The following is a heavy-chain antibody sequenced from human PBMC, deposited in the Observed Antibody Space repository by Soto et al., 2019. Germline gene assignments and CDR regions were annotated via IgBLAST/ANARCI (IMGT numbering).Heavy chain of an antibody. V-gene: IGHV1-3*01. CDR1: GYTITSYS. CDR3: ARDLGGWPDY. J-gene: IGHJ4*02. D-gene: IGHD2-15*01. CDR2: INAGNGNT. Sequence: ASATGCCKASGYTITSYSMQWVRQEHGQRLEWMGWINAGNGNTKYSQKFQGRVTITRDTSASTAYMELSSLRSEDTAVYYCARDLGGWPDYWGQGTLVTVSS.